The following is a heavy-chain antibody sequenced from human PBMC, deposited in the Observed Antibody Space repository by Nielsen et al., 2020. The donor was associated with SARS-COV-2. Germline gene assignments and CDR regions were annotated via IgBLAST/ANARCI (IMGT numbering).Heavy chain of an antibody. D-gene: IGHD3-22*01. CDR2: MNPNSGNT. CDR1: GYTFTSYD. V-gene: IGHV1-8*01. J-gene: IGHJ4*02. CDR3: ARTYYDSSGYYGEDY. Sequence: ASVKVSCKASGYTFTSYDINWVRQATGQGLEWMGWMNPNSGNTGYAQKFQGRVTMTTDTSTSTAYMELRSLRSDDTAVYYCARTYYDSSGYYGEDYWGQGTLVTVSS.